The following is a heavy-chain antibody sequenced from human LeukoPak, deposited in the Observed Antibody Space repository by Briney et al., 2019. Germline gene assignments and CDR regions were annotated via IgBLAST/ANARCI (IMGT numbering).Heavy chain of an antibody. Sequence: PSETLSLTCTVSGGSISNGDHYWSWIRQHPGKGLEWIGHIYYSGSTYYNPSLKSRGIISVETSKNQFSLKLSSVTAADTAVYHCARVSNLVRGVTNFDHWGQGTLVTVSS. D-gene: IGHD3-10*01. CDR2: IYYSGST. CDR3: ARVSNLVRGVTNFDH. CDR1: GGSISNGDHY. J-gene: IGHJ5*02. V-gene: IGHV4-31*03.